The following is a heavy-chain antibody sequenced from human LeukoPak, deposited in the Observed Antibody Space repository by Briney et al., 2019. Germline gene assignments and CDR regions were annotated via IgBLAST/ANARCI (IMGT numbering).Heavy chain of an antibody. J-gene: IGHJ5*02. CDR3: ATTSRYRIDA. CDR1: GGSISSSDW. Sequence: PSETLSLTCTVSGGSISSSDWWNWVRQPPGKGLEWIGEIYHSGRTNYNPSLKSRVTISIDTSKNQFSLNLSSVTAADTALYYCATTSRYRIDAWGQGTLVTVSS. D-gene: IGHD2-2*01. CDR2: IYHSGRT. V-gene: IGHV4-4*02.